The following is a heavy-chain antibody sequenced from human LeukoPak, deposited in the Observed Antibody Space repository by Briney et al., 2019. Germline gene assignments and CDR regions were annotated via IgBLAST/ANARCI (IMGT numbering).Heavy chain of an antibody. CDR3: TKHTEGLGYFQH. CDR1: GGSISSYY. D-gene: IGHD7-27*01. Sequence: PSETLSLTCTVSGGSISSYYWSWIRQPPGRGLEWIGYIYYCGRTNYNPSLQSRVTISVGTPKYQFSRKLISVTAADPAVYYCTKHTEGLGYFQHWGQGTLVTVSS. V-gene: IGHV4-59*08. J-gene: IGHJ1*01. CDR2: IYYCGRT.